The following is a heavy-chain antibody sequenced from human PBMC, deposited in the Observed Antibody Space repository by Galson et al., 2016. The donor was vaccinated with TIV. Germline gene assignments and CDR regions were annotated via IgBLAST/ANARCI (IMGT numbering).Heavy chain of an antibody. J-gene: IGHJ4*02. CDR3: TRSPYSNYAPGGDYYFDF. D-gene: IGHD4-11*01. V-gene: IGHV1-2*02. CDR1: GYTLTAYY. CDR2: INPTSGVT. Sequence: SVKVSCKASGYTLTAYYMHWVRQAPGQGLEWMGWINPTSGVTNSAQKFPGRVTMTRDTSIRTAYMELSSLRSGETAVYYCTRSPYSNYAPGGDYYFDFWGQGTLVTVSS.